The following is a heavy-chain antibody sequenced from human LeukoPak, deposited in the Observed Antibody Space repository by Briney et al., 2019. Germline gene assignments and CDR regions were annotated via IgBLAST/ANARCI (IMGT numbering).Heavy chain of an antibody. Sequence: GESLKISCKGSGYSFTSYWIGWVRQMPGKGLEWMGIIYPGDSDTRYSPSFQGQVTISADKSISTAYLQWSSLKASDTAMYYCARRITMVRGVQDYYYGMDVWGQGTTVTVSS. CDR2: IYPGDSDT. V-gene: IGHV5-51*01. CDR3: ARRITMVRGVQDYYYGMDV. CDR1: GYSFTSYW. D-gene: IGHD3-10*01. J-gene: IGHJ6*02.